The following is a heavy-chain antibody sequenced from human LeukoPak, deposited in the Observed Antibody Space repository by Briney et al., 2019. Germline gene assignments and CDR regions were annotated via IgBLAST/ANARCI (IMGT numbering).Heavy chain of an antibody. V-gene: IGHV3-21*01. CDR1: GFTFSSYS. J-gene: IGHJ5*02. CDR3: AREGLGYCSGGSCPQNWFDP. CDR2: ISSSSSYI. Sequence: GGSLRLSCAASGFTFSSYSMNCVPQAPGKGLEWVSSISSSSSYIYDADSVKGRFTISRDNAKNSLYLQMNSLRAEDTAVYYCAREGLGYCSGGSCPQNWFDPWGQGTLVTVSS. D-gene: IGHD2-15*01.